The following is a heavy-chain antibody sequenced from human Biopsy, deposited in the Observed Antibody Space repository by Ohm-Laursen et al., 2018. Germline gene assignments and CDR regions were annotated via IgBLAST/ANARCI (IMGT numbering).Heavy chain of an antibody. Sequence: SLRLSCAASGFSVSSYDMNWVRQAPGTGLEWISYISETSSHIYDADSVRGRFTVARDIAKNSLYLQMNSLRADDSAVYFCAREQPALSGGGSWFDSWGQGTLVIVSS. CDR1: GFSVSSYD. V-gene: IGHV3-21*01. CDR2: ISETSSHI. CDR3: AREQPALSGGGSWFDS. D-gene: IGHD6-19*01. J-gene: IGHJ5*01.